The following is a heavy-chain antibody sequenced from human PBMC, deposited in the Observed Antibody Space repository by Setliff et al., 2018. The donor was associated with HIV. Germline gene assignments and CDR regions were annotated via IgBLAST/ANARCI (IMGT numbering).Heavy chain of an antibody. J-gene: IGHJ1*01. Sequence: KASETLSLTCTVSGGPISSNYYWSWIRQHPGKGLEWIAYIHYSGSTHFNPSLRSRATISVDTTNNQFSLRLSSVTAADTAVYYCARDAGTTVTTSFFQYWGQGTLVTVSS. D-gene: IGHD4-17*01. CDR3: ARDAGTTVTTSFFQY. CDR1: GGPISSNYY. CDR2: IHYSGST. V-gene: IGHV4-31*03.